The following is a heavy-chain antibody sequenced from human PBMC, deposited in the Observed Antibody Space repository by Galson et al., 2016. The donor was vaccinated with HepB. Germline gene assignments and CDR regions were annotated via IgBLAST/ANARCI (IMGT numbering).Heavy chain of an antibody. V-gene: IGHV1-69-2*01. CDR2: VDPEDGET. CDR1: GYTFTDYY. CDR3: ATMDIVTTSYWFDP. Sequence: VKVSCKVSGYTFTDYYIHWVQQAPGGGLEWMGLVDPEDGETMYAVKFQGRVTITADTSTDTAYMELSSLRSEDTAVYYCATMDIVTTSYWFDPWGQGTPVTVSS. J-gene: IGHJ5*02. D-gene: IGHD5-12*01.